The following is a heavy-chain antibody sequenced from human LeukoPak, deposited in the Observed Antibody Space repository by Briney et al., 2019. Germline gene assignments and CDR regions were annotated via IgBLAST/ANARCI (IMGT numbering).Heavy chain of an antibody. J-gene: IGHJ6*03. CDR2: IRYDGSNK. CDR3: ANRYCSGGSCLPRYYYYYMDV. D-gene: IGHD2-15*01. Sequence: PGGSLRLSCAASGFTFSSYGMHWVRQAPGKGLEWVAFIRYDGSNKYYADSVKGRFTISRDNSKNTLYLQMNSLRAEDTAVYYCANRYCSGGSCLPRYYYYYMDVWGKGTTVTVSS. CDR1: GFTFSSYG. V-gene: IGHV3-30*02.